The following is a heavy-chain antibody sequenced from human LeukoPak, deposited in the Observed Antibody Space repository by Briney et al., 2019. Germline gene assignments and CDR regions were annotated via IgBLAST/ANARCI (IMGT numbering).Heavy chain of an antibody. Sequence: ASVKVSCKASGYTFTSYGISWVRQAPGQGLEWMGWIGAYNGNTNYAQKLQGRVTMTTDTSTSTAYMELRSLRSDDTAVYYCARALWELPALDIWGQGTMVTVSS. J-gene: IGHJ3*02. CDR2: IGAYNGNT. D-gene: IGHD1-26*01. CDR3: ARALWELPALDI. CDR1: GYTFTSYG. V-gene: IGHV1-18*01.